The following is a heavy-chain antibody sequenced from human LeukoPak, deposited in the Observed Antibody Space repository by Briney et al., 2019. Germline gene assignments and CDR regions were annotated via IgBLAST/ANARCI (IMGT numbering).Heavy chain of an antibody. J-gene: IGHJ4*02. CDR1: GGSISSYY. CDR2: IYYSGST. Sequence: PSETLSLTCTVSGGSISSYYWSWIRHPPGKGLEWIGYIYYSGSTNYNPSLKSRVTISVDTSKNQFSLKLSSVTAADAAAYYCARPSMVRGVVDYWGQGTLVTVSS. V-gene: IGHV4-59*08. CDR3: ARPSMVRGVVDY. D-gene: IGHD3-10*01.